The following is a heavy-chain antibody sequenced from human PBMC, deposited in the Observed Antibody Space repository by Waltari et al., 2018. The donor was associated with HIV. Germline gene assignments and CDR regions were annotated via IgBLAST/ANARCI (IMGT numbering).Heavy chain of an antibody. Sequence: QVQLVESGGGVVQPGRSLRLSCAASGFTFRTYGRHWVRQAPGKGLEWVAVISFDGSNQYYADSVRGRFTISRDNSKKKVFLQMNSLRLDDSALYYCATGQQVWETWSQLDYWGQGTLVIVSS. CDR2: ISFDGSNQ. D-gene: IGHD1-1*01. CDR3: ATGQQVWETWSQLDY. V-gene: IGHV3-30*03. CDR1: GFTFRTYG. J-gene: IGHJ4*02.